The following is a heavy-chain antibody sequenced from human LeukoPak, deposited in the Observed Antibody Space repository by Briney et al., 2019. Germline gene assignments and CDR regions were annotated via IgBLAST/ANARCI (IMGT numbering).Heavy chain of an antibody. Sequence: GGSLRLSCAASGFPFSSYGMHWVRQAPGKGLEWVAVISYDGSNKYYADSVKGRFTISRDNSKNTLYLQMNSLRAEDTAVYYCVRDGVGAPPFDYWGQGALVTVSS. CDR1: GFPFSSYG. CDR2: ISYDGSNK. CDR3: VRDGVGAPPFDY. J-gene: IGHJ4*02. V-gene: IGHV3-30*03. D-gene: IGHD1-26*01.